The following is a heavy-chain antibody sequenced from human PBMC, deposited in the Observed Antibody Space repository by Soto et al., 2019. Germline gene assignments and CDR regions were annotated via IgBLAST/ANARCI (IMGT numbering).Heavy chain of an antibody. CDR2: IYSGGST. D-gene: IGHD3-22*01. CDR1: GFTVSSNY. Sequence: EVQLVESGGGLIQPGGSLRLSCAASGFTVSSNYMSWVRQAPGKGLEWVSVIYSGGSTYYADSVKGRFTISRDNSKNTRYLQMNSLRAEDTAVYYCARDESSGYYPSWYFDLWGRGTLVTVSS. J-gene: IGHJ2*01. V-gene: IGHV3-53*01. CDR3: ARDESSGYYPSWYFDL.